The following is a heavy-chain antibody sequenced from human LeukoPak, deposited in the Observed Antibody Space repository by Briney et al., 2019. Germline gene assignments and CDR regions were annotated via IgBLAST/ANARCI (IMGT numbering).Heavy chain of an antibody. D-gene: IGHD6-13*01. CDR1: GYSISRGYY. V-gene: IGHV4-38-2*02. J-gene: IGHJ6*03. CDR3: ARQGYSSSWFSLGPLANYYYMDV. Sequence: SGTLSLTCTVSGYSISRGYYWGWLRQPPGKGLEWIGGIYHSGSTSYNPSLKSQVTISVDTSKNQFSLKLTSVTAADTAVYYCARQGYSSSWFSLGPLANYYYMDVWGKGTTVTISS. CDR2: IYHSGST.